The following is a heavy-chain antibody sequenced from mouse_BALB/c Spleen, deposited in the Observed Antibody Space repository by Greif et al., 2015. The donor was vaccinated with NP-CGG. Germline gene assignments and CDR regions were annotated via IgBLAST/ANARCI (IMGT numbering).Heavy chain of an antibody. V-gene: IGHV5-6-4*01. J-gene: IGHJ2*01. CDR1: GFTFSSYT. CDR3: TRDGDGYYY. Sequence: EVMLVESGGGLVKPGGSLKLSCAASGFTFSSYTMSWVRQTPEKRLEWVATISSGGSYTYYPDSVKGRFTISRDNAKNTLYLQMSSLKSEDTAMYYCTRDGDGYYYWGQGTTLTVSS. CDR2: ISSGGSYT. D-gene: IGHD2-3*01.